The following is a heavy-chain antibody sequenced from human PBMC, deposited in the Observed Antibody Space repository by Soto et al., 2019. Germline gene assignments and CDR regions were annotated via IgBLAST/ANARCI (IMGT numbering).Heavy chain of an antibody. J-gene: IGHJ4*02. V-gene: IGHV4-34*01. CDR2: INHSGST. CDR3: ARVVCTNGVCYNYFDY. Sequence: SETLSLTCAVYGGSFSGYYWSWIRRPPGKGLEWIGEINHSGSTNYNPSLKSRVTISVDTSKNQFSLKLSSVTAADTAVYYCARVVCTNGVCYNYFDYWGQGTLLTVS. CDR1: GGSFSGYY. D-gene: IGHD2-8*01.